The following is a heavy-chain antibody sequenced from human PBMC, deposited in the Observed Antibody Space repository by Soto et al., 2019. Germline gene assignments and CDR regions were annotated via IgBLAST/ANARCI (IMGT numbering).Heavy chain of an antibody. D-gene: IGHD3-22*01. V-gene: IGHV2-5*02. CDR1: GFSLSTSRGG. Sequence: QITLKESGPTLVKPTQTLTLTCTFSGFSLSTSRGGVGWVRQPPGKALEWLTFIYWDGDKRYSPSLKSRLTITKDTSKNQVVLTMTNMDPVDTATYYCAPSPQEGIVVEKYFQHWGQGTLVTVSS. CDR3: APSPQEGIVVEKYFQH. CDR2: IYWDGDK. J-gene: IGHJ1*01.